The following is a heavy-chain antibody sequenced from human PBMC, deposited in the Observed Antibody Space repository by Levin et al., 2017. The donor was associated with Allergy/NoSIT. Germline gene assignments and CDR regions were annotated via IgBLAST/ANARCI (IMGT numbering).Heavy chain of an antibody. D-gene: IGHD3-10*01. CDR2: IYYSGNT. Sequence: SQTLSLTCSVSGGSISSSSSYWGWIRQSPGKGLEWIGSIYYSGNTYYNSSLKSRVTISVDTSRNQFSLKLSSVTAADTAVYYCARYPRGYNRQWDAFDIWGQGTMVTVSS. J-gene: IGHJ3*02. CDR3: ARYPRGYNRQWDAFDI. CDR1: GGSISSSSSY. V-gene: IGHV4-39*01.